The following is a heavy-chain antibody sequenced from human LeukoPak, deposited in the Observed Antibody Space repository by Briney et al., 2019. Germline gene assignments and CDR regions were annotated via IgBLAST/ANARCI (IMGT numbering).Heavy chain of an antibody. D-gene: IGHD6-19*01. J-gene: IGHJ4*02. CDR2: IYYSGST. V-gene: IGHV4-59*08. CDR3: ARHKTQWLVASFDY. CDR1: GGSISSYY. Sequence: SETLSLTCTVSGGSISSYYWSWIRQPPGKGLEWVGYIYYSGSTNYNPSLKSRVTISVDTSKNQFSLKLSSVTAADTAVYYCARHKTQWLVASFDYWGQETLVTVSS.